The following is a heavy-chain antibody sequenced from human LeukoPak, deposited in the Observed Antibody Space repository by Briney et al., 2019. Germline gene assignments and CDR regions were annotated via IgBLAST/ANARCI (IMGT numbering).Heavy chain of an antibody. D-gene: IGHD3-10*01. J-gene: IGHJ4*02. V-gene: IGHV1-2*06. Sequence: ASVKVSCKASGYTFTGYYTNWVRQAPGQGLEWMGRINPNDGATYYVQKFQGRVTMTRDTSINTAYMELSRLKSDDTAVYYCARANYYASGSYWGQGTLVAVSS. CDR1: GYTFTGYY. CDR3: ARANYYASGSY. CDR2: INPNDGAT.